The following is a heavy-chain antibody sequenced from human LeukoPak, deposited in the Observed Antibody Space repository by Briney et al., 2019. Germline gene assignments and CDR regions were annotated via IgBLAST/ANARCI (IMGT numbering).Heavy chain of an antibody. Sequence: GGSLRLSCAASGFTFSSYAMSWVRQAPGKGLEWVSAISASGGSTYYADSVKGRFTISRDNSKNTLYLQMNSLRAEDTAVYYCAKGVPFYSNYGLVDYWGQGTLVTVSS. CDR2: ISASGGST. CDR1: GFTFSSYA. V-gene: IGHV3-23*01. D-gene: IGHD4-11*01. J-gene: IGHJ4*02. CDR3: AKGVPFYSNYGLVDY.